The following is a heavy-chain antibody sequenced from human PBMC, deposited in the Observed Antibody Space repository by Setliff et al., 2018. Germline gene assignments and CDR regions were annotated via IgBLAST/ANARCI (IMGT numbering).Heavy chain of an antibody. D-gene: IGHD3-16*01. CDR2: MNPNSGHT. J-gene: IGHJ5*02. CDR3: ARGSRSGGKGGYNWFDP. CDR1: GYTSTSYD. V-gene: IGHV1-8*03. Sequence: SVKVSCKASGYTSTSYDIDWVRQATGQGLEWMGWMNPNSGHTGYAQKFQGRVTITRNTSISTTYMELSSLRSEDTAVYYCARGSRSGGKGGYNWFDPWGQGTLVTSPQ.